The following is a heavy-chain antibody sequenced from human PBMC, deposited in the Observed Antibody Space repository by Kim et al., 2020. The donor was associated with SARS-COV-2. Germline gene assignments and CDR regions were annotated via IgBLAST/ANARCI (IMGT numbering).Heavy chain of an antibody. CDR3: ARGTRQWLSRHYYYYMDV. CDR1: GGSFSGYY. CDR2: INHSGST. J-gene: IGHJ6*03. V-gene: IGHV4-34*01. Sequence: SETLSLTCAVYGGSFSGYYWSWIRQPPGKGLEWIGEINHSGSTNYNPSLQSRVTISVDTSKNQFSLKLSSVTAADTAVYYCARGTRQWLSRHYYYYMDVWGKGTTVTVSS. D-gene: IGHD6-19*01.